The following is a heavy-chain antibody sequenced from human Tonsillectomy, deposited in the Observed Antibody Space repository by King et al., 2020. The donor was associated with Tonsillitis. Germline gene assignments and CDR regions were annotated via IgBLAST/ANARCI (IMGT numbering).Heavy chain of an antibody. Sequence: VQLVESGGGVVQPGRSLRLSCAASRFTFNSYGMHWVRQAPGKGLEWVALISLDGNNKYYADSVKGRFTISRDNSNNTLYLQMNSLRPEDTAVYFCSKDRTVGVASSWEKYLDYWGQGTPVPVSS. J-gene: IGHJ4*02. CDR1: RFTFNSYG. CDR2: ISLDGNNK. V-gene: IGHV3-30*18. D-gene: IGHD5-12*01. CDR3: SKDRTVGVASSWEKYLDY.